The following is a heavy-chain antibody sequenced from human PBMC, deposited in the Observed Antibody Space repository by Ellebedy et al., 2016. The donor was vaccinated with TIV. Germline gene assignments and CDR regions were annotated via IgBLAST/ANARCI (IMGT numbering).Heavy chain of an antibody. CDR3: ARDPCSSTSCPWSDP. D-gene: IGHD2-2*01. V-gene: IGHV1-2*02. CDR1: GYTFTGYY. J-gene: IGHJ5*02. CDR2: INPNSGGT. Sequence: ASVKVSCKASGYTFTGYYMHWLRQAPGQGLEWLGWINPNSGGTNYAQKFQGRVTMTRDTSISTAYMGLSRLRSDDTAVYYCARDPCSSTSCPWSDPWGQGTLVTASS.